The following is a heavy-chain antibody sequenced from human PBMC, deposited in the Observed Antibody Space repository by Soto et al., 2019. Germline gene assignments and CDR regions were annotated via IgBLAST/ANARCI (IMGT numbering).Heavy chain of an antibody. CDR3: AKAWGIDY. Sequence: EVQLLESGGGLVEPGGYRRLSCAASGFNFRSYTMSWVRQAPGKGLEWVSTISGSGSSTYSADSVKGRFTISRDNSKNTLYLQMNSRRVEYTAIYYCAKAWGIDYWGQGTLVTVSS. CDR1: GFNFRSYT. CDR2: ISGSGSST. V-gene: IGHV3-23*01. D-gene: IGHD7-27*01. J-gene: IGHJ4*02.